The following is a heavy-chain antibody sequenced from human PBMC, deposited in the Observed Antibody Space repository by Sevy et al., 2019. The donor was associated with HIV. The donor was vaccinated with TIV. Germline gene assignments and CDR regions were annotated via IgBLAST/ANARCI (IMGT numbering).Heavy chain of an antibody. D-gene: IGHD3-22*01. CDR1: GFTFSGSA. J-gene: IGHJ4*02. CDR2: IRSKANSYAT. Sequence: GGSLRLSCAASGFTFSGSAMHWVRQASGKGLEWVGRIRSKANSYATAYAASVKGRFTISRDDSKNTAYLQTNSLKTEDTAVYYCTRHTHYYDSSGYYLIDYWGQGTLVTVSS. V-gene: IGHV3-73*01. CDR3: TRHTHYYDSSGYYLIDY.